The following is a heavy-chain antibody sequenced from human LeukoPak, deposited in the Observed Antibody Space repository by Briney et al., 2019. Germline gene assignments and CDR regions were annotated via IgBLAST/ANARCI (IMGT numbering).Heavy chain of an antibody. J-gene: IGHJ4*02. Sequence: GGSLRLSCTASGFTFSSYAMNWVRQAPGKGLEWVSGIGAGGTFTYYADSVKGRFTISRDNSRNTLYLQMNSLRADDTAVYYCAKDHDYTTYGYYFDYWGQGTLVTVAS. CDR1: GFTFSSYA. CDR2: IGAGGTFT. V-gene: IGHV3-23*01. D-gene: IGHD4-11*01. CDR3: AKDHDYTTYGYYFDY.